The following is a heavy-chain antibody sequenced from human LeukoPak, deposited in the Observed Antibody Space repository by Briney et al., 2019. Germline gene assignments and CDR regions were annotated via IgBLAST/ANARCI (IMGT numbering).Heavy chain of an antibody. CDR2: IYYSGST. V-gene: IGHV4-30-4*01. D-gene: IGHD3-22*01. J-gene: IGHJ6*02. Sequence: PSETLSLTCIVSGGSISSGDYYWSWIRQPPGKGLEWIGYIYYSGSTYYNPSLKSRVTISVDTSKNQFSLKLSSVTAADTAVYYCARARTGMIVTYYGMDVWGQGTTVTVSS. CDR1: GGSISSGDYY. CDR3: ARARTGMIVTYYGMDV.